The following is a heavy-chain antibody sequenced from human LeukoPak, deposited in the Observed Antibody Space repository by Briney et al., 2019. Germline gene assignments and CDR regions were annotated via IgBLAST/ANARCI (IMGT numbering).Heavy chain of an antibody. CDR1: GFTFDDYG. V-gene: IGHV3-20*01. CDR3: ARALGYCSGGSCFNDAFDI. CDR2: INWNGGST. Sequence: GGSLRLSCAASGFTFDDYGTSWVRQAPGKGLEWVSGINWNGGSTGYADSVKGRFTISRDNAKNSLYLQMNSLRAEDTALYHCARALGYCSGGSCFNDAFDIWGQGTMVTVSS. J-gene: IGHJ3*02. D-gene: IGHD2-15*01.